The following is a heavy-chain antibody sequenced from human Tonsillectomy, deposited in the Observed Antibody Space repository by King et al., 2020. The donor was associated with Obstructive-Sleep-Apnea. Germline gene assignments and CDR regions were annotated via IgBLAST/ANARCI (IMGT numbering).Heavy chain of an antibody. V-gene: IGHV4-39*07. J-gene: IGHJ6*02. D-gene: IGHD3-3*01. CDR3: ARGYDFWSGYYYGMDV. CDR1: GGSISSSSYN. CDR2: IYYGGST. Sequence: LQLQESGPGLVKPSETLSLTCTVSGGSISSSSYNWGWIRQPPGKGLEWIGSIYYGGSTYYDPSLKSRGTMSVDTSKNQFSLKLSSVTAADTAVYYCARGYDFWSGYYYGMDVWGQGTTVTVSS.